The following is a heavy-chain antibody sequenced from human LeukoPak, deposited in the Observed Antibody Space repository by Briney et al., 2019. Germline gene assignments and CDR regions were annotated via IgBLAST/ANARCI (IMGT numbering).Heavy chain of an antibody. CDR2: IYCSGCT. Sequence: KTSETLFLTCTVSGGSISSSSYYWGWIRQPPGKGLEWIGSIYCSGCTYYIPSLESRVTISVDTSKNQFSLKLSSVTAADTAVYYCARAYCGGVCPSGYFDLWGRGTLVTVSS. CDR1: GGSISSSSYY. CDR3: ARAYCGGVCPSGYFDL. V-gene: IGHV4-39*07. D-gene: IGHD2-21*02. J-gene: IGHJ2*01.